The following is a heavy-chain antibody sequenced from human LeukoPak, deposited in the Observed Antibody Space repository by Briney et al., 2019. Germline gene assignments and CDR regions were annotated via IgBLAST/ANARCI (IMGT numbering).Heavy chain of an antibody. J-gene: IGHJ4*02. V-gene: IGHV4-39*01. Sequence: SETLSLTCTVSGGTISSSSYYWGWIRQPPGKGLEWIGSIYYSGSTYYNPSLKSRVTISVDTSKNQFSLKLSSVTAADTAVYYCASTYYDFWSGYYLFDYWGQGTLVTVSS. CDR2: IYYSGST. D-gene: IGHD3-3*01. CDR3: ASTYYDFWSGYYLFDY. CDR1: GGTISSSSYY.